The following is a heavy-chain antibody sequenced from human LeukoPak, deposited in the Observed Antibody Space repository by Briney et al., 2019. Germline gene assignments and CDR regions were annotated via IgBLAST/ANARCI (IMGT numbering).Heavy chain of an antibody. V-gene: IGHV1-18*04. D-gene: IGHD4-17*01. J-gene: IGHJ4*02. Sequence: GASVKVSCKASGYTFTTYGISWVRQAPGQGLEWMGWISVYNGETNYAQKLQGRVTLTTDTSTSTAYMELRSLTSDDTAVYYCARDPGGDLDFDHWGQGTLVTVSS. CDR1: GYTFTTYG. CDR2: ISVYNGET. CDR3: ARDPGGDLDFDH.